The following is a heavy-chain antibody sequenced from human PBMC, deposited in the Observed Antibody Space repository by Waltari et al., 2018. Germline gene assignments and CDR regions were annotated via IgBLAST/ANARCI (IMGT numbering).Heavy chain of an antibody. Sequence: QLQLQESGPGLVKPSETLSLTCTVSGGSISSSSYYWGWIRQPPGKGLEWIGSIDYSWSTYYNPSLKSRVTISVDTSKNQFSLKLSSVTAADTAVYYCARRIAARPEYFDYWGQGTLVTVSS. D-gene: IGHD6-6*01. J-gene: IGHJ4*02. CDR1: GGSISSSSYY. V-gene: IGHV4-39*07. CDR3: ARRIAARPEYFDY. CDR2: IDYSWST.